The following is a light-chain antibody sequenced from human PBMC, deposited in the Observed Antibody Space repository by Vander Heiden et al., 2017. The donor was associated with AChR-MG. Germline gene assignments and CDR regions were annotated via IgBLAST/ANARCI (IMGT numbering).Light chain of an antibody. CDR1: KLEDKY. J-gene: IGLJ2*01. CDR3: QAWDSSTAV. Sequence: SYALTQPPSVSVSPGQTVTITCSGDKLEDKYVCWYQQRPGQSPAVVIYKDSQRPSGIPERFSGSNSGNTATLTISGTQAMDESYYYCQAWDSSTAVFGGGTKLTVL. CDR2: KDS. V-gene: IGLV3-1*01.